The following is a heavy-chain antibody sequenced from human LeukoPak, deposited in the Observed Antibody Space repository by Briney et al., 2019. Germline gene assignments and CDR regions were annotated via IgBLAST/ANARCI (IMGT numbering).Heavy chain of an antibody. CDR1: GFTFSSYS. CDR3: ARGGSSGIEDDAFDI. CDR2: ISSSSSYI. Sequence: PGGSLRLSCAASGFTFSSYSMNWVRQAPGKGLEWVSSISSSSSYIYYADSVKGRFTISRDNAKNSLYLQMNSLRAEDTAVYYCARGGSSGIEDDAFDIWGQGTMVTVSS. J-gene: IGHJ3*02. D-gene: IGHD1-14*01. V-gene: IGHV3-21*01.